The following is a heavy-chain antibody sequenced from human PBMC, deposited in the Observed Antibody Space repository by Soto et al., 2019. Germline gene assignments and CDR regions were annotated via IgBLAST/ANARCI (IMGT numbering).Heavy chain of an antibody. V-gene: IGHV3-23*01. CDR2: ISASGGNT. CDR3: AKEPTSTVEGAFDL. Sequence: EVQLLESGGGLVQPGGSLRLSCTGSGFIFSTFAMSWVRQAQGKGLEWLSAISASGGNTYYPDSVKGRFTISRDISENTLYLQMSSLGGEDTAVYHCAKEPTSTVEGAFDLWGRGTMVTVSS. D-gene: IGHD4-17*01. CDR1: GFIFSTFA. J-gene: IGHJ3*01.